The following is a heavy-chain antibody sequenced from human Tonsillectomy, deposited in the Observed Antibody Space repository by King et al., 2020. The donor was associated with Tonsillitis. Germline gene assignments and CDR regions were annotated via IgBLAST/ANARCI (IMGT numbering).Heavy chain of an antibody. Sequence: VQLVESGAEVKKPGESLKISCKGSGYSFTSYWIGWVRQMPGKGLEWMGIIYPGDSDTRYSPSFQGQVTISADKSISTAYLQWSSLKASATAMYYCASWNWNYVEAFDIWGQGTMVTVSS. D-gene: IGHD1-7*01. J-gene: IGHJ3*02. CDR3: ASWNWNYVEAFDI. CDR1: GYSFTSYW. CDR2: IYPGDSDT. V-gene: IGHV5-51*01.